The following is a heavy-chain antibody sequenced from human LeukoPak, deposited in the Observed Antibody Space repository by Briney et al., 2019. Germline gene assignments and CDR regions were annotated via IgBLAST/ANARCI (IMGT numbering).Heavy chain of an antibody. D-gene: IGHD2-21*01. J-gene: IGHJ5*02. CDR3: ATMIAITSLNWFAP. V-gene: IGHV3-30-3*01. CDR2: ISYDGSNK. Sequence: GRSLRLSCAASGFTFSNYAMHWVRQAPGKGLEWVAVISYDGSNKYYADSVKGRFTISRDNSKNTLYLQMNSLRAEDTAVYYCATMIAITSLNWFAPWGKGTLVTVSS. CDR1: GFTFSNYA.